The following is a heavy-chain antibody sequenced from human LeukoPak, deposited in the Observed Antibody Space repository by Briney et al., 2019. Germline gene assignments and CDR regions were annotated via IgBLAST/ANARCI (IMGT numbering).Heavy chain of an antibody. J-gene: IGHJ6*03. CDR3: AREVVGSYYYYYMDV. Sequence: SETLSLTCTVSGGSISSGTYYWSWIRQPAGKGLEWIGRIYTNGSTNYNPSLKSRVTISVDTSKNQFSLKLSSVTAADTAVFYCAREVVGSYYYYYMDVWGKGTTVTISS. D-gene: IGHD2-15*01. CDR1: GGSISSGTYY. CDR2: IYTNGST. V-gene: IGHV4-61*02.